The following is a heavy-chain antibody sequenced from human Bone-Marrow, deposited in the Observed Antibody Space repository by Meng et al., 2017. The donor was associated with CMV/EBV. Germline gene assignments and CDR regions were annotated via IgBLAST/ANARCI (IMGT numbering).Heavy chain of an antibody. J-gene: IGHJ6*02. CDR3: ARDLGYCSSTSCYEGGEYYYYYYGMDV. Sequence: GESLKISCAASGFTFSDYYMSWIRQAPGKGLEWVSYISSSSSYIYYADSVKGRFTISRDNAKNSLYLQMDSLGAEDTAVYYCARDLGYCSSTSCYEGGEYYYYYYGMDVWGQGTTVTV. CDR2: ISSSSSYI. CDR1: GFTFSDYY. D-gene: IGHD2-2*01. V-gene: IGHV3-11*06.